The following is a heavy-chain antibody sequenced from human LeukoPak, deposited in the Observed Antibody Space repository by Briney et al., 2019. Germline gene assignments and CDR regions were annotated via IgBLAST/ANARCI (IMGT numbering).Heavy chain of an antibody. CDR1: GFTFSSYA. V-gene: IGHV3-23*01. J-gene: IGHJ4*02. CDR2: ISGSGGST. D-gene: IGHD2-15*01. Sequence: LSGGSLRLSCAASGFTFSSYAMSWVRQAPGKGLEWVSAISGSGGSTYYADSVKGRFTISRNNSKNTLYLQMNSLRAEDTAVYYCTTGKYCSGGSCYSRSVILYYFDYWGQGTLVTVSS. CDR3: TTGKYCSGGSCYSRSVILYYFDY.